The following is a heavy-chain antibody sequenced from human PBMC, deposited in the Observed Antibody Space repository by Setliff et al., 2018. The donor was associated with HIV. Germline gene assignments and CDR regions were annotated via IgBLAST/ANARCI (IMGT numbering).Heavy chain of an antibody. CDR1: SSISSGGYY. J-gene: IGHJ4*02. D-gene: IGHD3-10*01. Sequence: PSETLSLTCSVSSSISSGGYYWTWIRQPAGKGLEWIGHVSTSGNTNYNPSLKSRITISLDTSKIHFSLKLHSVTAADTAVYYCARIKAFGSGSYPLDFWGQGTPVTVSS. CDR2: VSTSGNT. V-gene: IGHV4-61*09. CDR3: ARIKAFGSGSYPLDF.